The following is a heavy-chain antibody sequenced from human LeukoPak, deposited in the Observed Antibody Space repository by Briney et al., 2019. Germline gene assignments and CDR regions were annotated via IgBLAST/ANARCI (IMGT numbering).Heavy chain of an antibody. CDR3: ASPVPPVGASY. J-gene: IGHJ4*02. Sequence: PSETPSLTCAVSGGSFSGYYWSWIRQPPGKGLEWIGEINHSGSTNYNPSLKSRAAISVDTSKNQFSLKLSSVTAADTAVYYCASPVPPVGASYWGQGTLVTVSS. CDR1: GGSFSGYY. V-gene: IGHV4-34*01. D-gene: IGHD1-26*01. CDR2: INHSGST.